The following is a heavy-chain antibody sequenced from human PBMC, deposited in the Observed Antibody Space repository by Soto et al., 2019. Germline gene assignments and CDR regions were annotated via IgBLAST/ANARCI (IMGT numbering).Heavy chain of an antibody. V-gene: IGHV4-39*01. CDR1: GGSMIASDYY. Sequence: QLQLQESGPGLVKPSETVSLTCTVSGGSMIASDYYWAWLRQPPGKGLEWIATIYYSGTTSYYNPSLKRRVTISLDTSKSQFSLKLNSVTAADTAVYYCARQFGSGSYYYWGQGTVVTVSS. CDR2: IYYSGTTS. CDR3: ARQFGSGSYYY. J-gene: IGHJ4*02. D-gene: IGHD1-26*01.